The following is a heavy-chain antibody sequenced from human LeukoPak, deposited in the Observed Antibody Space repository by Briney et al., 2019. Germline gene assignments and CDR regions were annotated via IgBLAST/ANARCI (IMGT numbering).Heavy chain of an antibody. J-gene: IGHJ3*02. Sequence: SETLSLTCTVSGGSVSSGSYYWSWIRRPPGKGLEWIGYIYYSGSTNYNPSLKSRVTISVDTSKNQFSLKLSSVTAADTAVYYCARAMIDFGGPDAFDIWGQGTMVTVSS. CDR3: ARAMIDFGGPDAFDI. CDR2: IYYSGST. D-gene: IGHD3-22*01. CDR1: GGSVSSGSYY. V-gene: IGHV4-61*01.